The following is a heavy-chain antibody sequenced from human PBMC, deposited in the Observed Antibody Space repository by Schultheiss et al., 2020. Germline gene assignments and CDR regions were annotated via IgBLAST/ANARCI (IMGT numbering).Heavy chain of an antibody. D-gene: IGHD3-16*01. CDR2: TGGGVST. Sequence: GGSLRLSCAASGFTVSSNYMSWVRQAPGKGLEWVAAITGGGVSTYYADSVRGRFVISRDNSKSTLFLQINNLRGEDTAVYYCAKAMGEAGLTFYYYAVDVWGQGTTVTVSS. CDR3: AKAMGEAGLTFYYYAVDV. CDR1: GFTVSSNY. J-gene: IGHJ6*02. V-gene: IGHV3-53*01.